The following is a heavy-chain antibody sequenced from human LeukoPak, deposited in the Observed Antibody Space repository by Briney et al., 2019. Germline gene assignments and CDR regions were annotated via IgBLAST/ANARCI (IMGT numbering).Heavy chain of an antibody. D-gene: IGHD3-10*01. CDR3: ARDQEAYHYGSGSSLYI. CDR1: GGTFSRYA. Sequence: GAPVKVSCKASGGTFSRYAISWVRQAPGQGLEWMGRIIPIFGTANYAQKFQGRVTVTTDESTSTAYMELSSLRSEDTAVYYCARDQEAYHYGSGSSLYIWGQGTMVTVSS. CDR2: IIPIFGTA. V-gene: IGHV1-69*05. J-gene: IGHJ3*02.